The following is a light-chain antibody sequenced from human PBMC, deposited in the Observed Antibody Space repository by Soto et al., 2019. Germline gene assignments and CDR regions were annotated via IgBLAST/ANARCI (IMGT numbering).Light chain of an antibody. Sequence: EIVMTQSPATLSVSPGERVNLSCRASQSISNNLAWYQQKDGQAPRLLIYGASTRATGIPARFSGSGSGTEFTLTISSLQSEDLAVYYCQRYNEWWTFGQGTKVEIK. CDR2: GAS. CDR1: QSISNN. CDR3: QRYNEWWT. V-gene: IGKV3-15*01. J-gene: IGKJ1*01.